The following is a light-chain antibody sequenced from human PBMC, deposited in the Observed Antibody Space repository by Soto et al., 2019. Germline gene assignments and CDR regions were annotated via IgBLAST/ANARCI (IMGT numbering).Light chain of an antibody. J-gene: IGLJ1*01. V-gene: IGLV2-14*01. Sequence: QSALTQPASVSGSPGQSITISCTGTSSDVGGYNYVSWYQQHPGKAPKLMIYEINNRPSGVSNRFSGSKSGNTASLTISGLQAEDEADYHCGSYRNSSTLYVFGTGTKLTVL. CDR2: EIN. CDR1: SSDVGGYNY. CDR3: GSYRNSSTLYV.